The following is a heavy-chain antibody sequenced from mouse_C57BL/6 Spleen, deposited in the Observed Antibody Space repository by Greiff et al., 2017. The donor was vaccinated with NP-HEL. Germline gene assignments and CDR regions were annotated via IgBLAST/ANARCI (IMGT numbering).Heavy chain of an antibody. J-gene: IGHJ4*01. Sequence: QVQLKESGAELVKPGASVKLSCKASGYTFTSYWMQWVKQRPGQGLEWIGEIDPSDSYTNYNQKFKGKATLTVDTSSSTAYMQLSSLTSEDSAVYYCARRQLRAMDYWGQGTSVTVSS. CDR3: ARRQLRAMDY. V-gene: IGHV1-50*01. D-gene: IGHD3-2*02. CDR2: IDPSDSYT. CDR1: GYTFTSYW.